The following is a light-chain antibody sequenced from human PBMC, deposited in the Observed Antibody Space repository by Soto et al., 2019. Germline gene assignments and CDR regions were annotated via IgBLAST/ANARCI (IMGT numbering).Light chain of an antibody. Sequence: IQMTQSPSSLSASVGDRVTITCRASQSISSYLNWYQQKPGKAPKLLIYAASSLQSGVPSRFSGSGSGTDFTLTISSLQPEDFATYYCLQGYNYPRTFGQGTKVDIK. CDR1: QSISSY. CDR2: AAS. V-gene: IGKV1-6*01. J-gene: IGKJ1*01. CDR3: LQGYNYPRT.